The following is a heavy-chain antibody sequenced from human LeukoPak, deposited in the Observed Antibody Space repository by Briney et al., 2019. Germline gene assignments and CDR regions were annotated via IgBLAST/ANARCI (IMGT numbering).Heavy chain of an antibody. CDR3: ARPRLRGARFDY. D-gene: IGHD4-17*01. Sequence: ASVKVSCKASGYTFTSYGISWVRQAPGQGLEWMGWISAYNGNTNYAQKLQGRVTMTRNTSISTAYMELSSLRSEDTAVYYCARPRLRGARFDYWGQGTLVTVSS. CDR2: ISAYNGNT. J-gene: IGHJ4*02. V-gene: IGHV1-18*01. CDR1: GYTFTSYG.